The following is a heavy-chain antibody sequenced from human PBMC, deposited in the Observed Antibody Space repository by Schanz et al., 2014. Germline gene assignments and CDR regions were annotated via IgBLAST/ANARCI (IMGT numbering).Heavy chain of an antibody. Sequence: QVQLEESGGGLVTPGGSLRLSCAASGFTFSDYYMSWIRQAPGKGLECISYISSRGTTIYYADSVKGRFTISRDNAENSLYLQKSSLRAEDTAVYYCASSSYRLLSYYYAMDVWGQGTTVTVSS. CDR3: ASSSYRLLSYYYAMDV. J-gene: IGHJ6*02. D-gene: IGHD1-26*01. CDR1: GFTFSDYY. V-gene: IGHV3-11*01. CDR2: ISSRGTTI.